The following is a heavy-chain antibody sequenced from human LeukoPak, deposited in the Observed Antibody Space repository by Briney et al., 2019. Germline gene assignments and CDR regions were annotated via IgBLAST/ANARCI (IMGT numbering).Heavy chain of an antibody. Sequence: AGGSLRLSCAASGFTFSSYEMNWVRQAPGRGLEWVSYISSSGSTIYYADSVKGRFTISRDNAKNSLYLQMNSLRAEDTAVYYCARDLAIAAAGPYYYYGMDVWGKGTTVTVSS. D-gene: IGHD6-25*01. CDR2: ISSSGSTI. V-gene: IGHV3-48*03. CDR1: GFTFSSYE. CDR3: ARDLAIAAAGPYYYYGMDV. J-gene: IGHJ6*04.